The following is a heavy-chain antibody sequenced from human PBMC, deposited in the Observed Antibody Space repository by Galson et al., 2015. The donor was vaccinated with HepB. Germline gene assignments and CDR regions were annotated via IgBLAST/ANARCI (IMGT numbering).Heavy chain of an antibody. D-gene: IGHD3-16*01. CDR3: ARGGIFDP. Sequence: CAVSGGSISSGGYSWSWIRQPPGKGLEWIGYIYHSGSTYYNPSLKSRVTISVDRSKNQFSLKLSSVTAADTAVYYCARGGIFDPWGQGTLVTVSS. V-gene: IGHV4-30-2*01. CDR1: GGSISSGGYS. J-gene: IGHJ5*02. CDR2: IYHSGST.